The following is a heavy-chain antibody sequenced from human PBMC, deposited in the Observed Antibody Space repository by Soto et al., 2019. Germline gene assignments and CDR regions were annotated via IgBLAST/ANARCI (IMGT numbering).Heavy chain of an antibody. CDR2: IYYSGST. J-gene: IGHJ6*02. D-gene: IGHD3-9*01. Sequence: TSETLSLTCTVSGGSISSGGYYWSWIRQHPGKGLEWIGYIYYSGSTYYNPSLKSRVTISVDTSKNQFSLKLSSVTAADTAVYYCARDRATYYDILTGVSAYYGMDVWGQGTTVTVSS. CDR1: GGSISSGGYY. CDR3: ARDRATYYDILTGVSAYYGMDV. V-gene: IGHV4-31*03.